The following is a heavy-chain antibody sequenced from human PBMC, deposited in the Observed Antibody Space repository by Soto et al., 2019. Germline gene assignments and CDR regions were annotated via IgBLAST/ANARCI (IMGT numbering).Heavy chain of an antibody. CDR3: AKDLYYYDSSGYTFDY. CDR1: GFTFSSYG. V-gene: IGHV3-30*18. CDR2: ISYDGSNK. D-gene: IGHD3-22*01. J-gene: IGHJ4*02. Sequence: GGSLRLSCAASGFTFSSYGMHWVRQAPGKGLEWVAVISYDGSNKYYADSVKGRFTISRDNSKNTLYLQMNSLRAEDTAVYYCAKDLYYYDSSGYTFDYWGQGTLVTVSS.